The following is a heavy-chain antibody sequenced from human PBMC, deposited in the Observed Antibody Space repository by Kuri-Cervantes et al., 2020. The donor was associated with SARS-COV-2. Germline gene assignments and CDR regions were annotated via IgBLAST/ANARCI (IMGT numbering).Heavy chain of an antibody. V-gene: IGHV4-30-4*02. Sequence: SETLSLTCTVSGGSISSGDYYWSWIRQPPGKGLEWIGYIYYSGSTYYNPSLKSRVTISVGTSKNQFSLKLSSVTAADTAVYYCARDLNYFDTSGQVGYWGQGTLVTVSS. J-gene: IGHJ4*02. CDR3: ARDLNYFDTSGQVGY. CDR1: GGSISSGDYY. D-gene: IGHD3-22*01. CDR2: IYYSGST.